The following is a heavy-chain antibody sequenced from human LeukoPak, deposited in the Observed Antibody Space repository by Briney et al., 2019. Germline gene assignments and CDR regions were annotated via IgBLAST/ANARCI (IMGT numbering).Heavy chain of an antibody. D-gene: IGHD3-3*01. CDR3: ARVYQGVAIFDGIDY. CDR1: GFTFSSYE. Sequence: GGSLRLSCAASGFTFSSYEVNWVRQAPGKGLEWVSSISRSSSYINYADSLKGRFTISRDNAKNSVYLQMNSLRAEDTAVYYCARVYQGVAIFDGIDYWGQGTLVTVSS. J-gene: IGHJ4*02. CDR2: ISRSSSYI. V-gene: IGHV3-21*01.